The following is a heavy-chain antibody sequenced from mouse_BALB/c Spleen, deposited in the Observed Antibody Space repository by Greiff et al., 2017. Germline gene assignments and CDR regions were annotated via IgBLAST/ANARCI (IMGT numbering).Heavy chain of an antibody. CDR1: GFTFSSFG. J-gene: IGHJ2*01. Sequence: EVQRVESGGGLVQPGGSRKLSCAASGFTFSSFGMHWVRQAPEKGLEWVAYISSGSSTIYYADTVKGRFTISRDNPKNTLFLQMTSLRSEDTAMYYCARSITTVVEGFDYWGQGTTLTVSS. D-gene: IGHD1-1*01. V-gene: IGHV5-17*02. CDR3: ARSITTVVEGFDY. CDR2: ISSGSSTI.